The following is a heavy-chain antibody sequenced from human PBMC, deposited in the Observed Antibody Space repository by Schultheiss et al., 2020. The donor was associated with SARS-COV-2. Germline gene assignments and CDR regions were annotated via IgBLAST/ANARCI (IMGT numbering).Heavy chain of an antibody. V-gene: IGHV3-43D*03. J-gene: IGHJ1*01. CDR2: ISWDGGST. Sequence: GGSLRLSCAASGFTFDDYAMHWVRQAPGKGLEWVSLISWDGGSTYYADSVKGRFTISRDNSKNSLYLQINSLRAEDTALYYCAKDSSGYYEYFQHWGQGTLVTVSS. CDR1: GFTFDDYA. D-gene: IGHD3-22*01. CDR3: AKDSSGYYEYFQH.